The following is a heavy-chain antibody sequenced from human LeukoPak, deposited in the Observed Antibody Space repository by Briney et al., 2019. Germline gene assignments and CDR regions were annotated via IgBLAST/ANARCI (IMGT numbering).Heavy chain of an antibody. V-gene: IGHV3-7*01. CDR1: GFTFSSYW. Sequence: GGSLRLSCTASGFTFSSYWMTWVRQAPGKGLEWVANIKQDGSEKYYVDSVKGRFTISRDNAKNSLYLQMNSLRAEDTAVYYCARDDCSSISCYHNWFDPWGQGTLVTVSS. CDR2: IKQDGSEK. CDR3: ARDDCSSISCYHNWFDP. D-gene: IGHD2-2*01. J-gene: IGHJ5*02.